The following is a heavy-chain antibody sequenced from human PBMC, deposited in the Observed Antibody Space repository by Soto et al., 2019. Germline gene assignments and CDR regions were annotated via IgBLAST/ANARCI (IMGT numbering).Heavy chain of an antibody. J-gene: IGHJ2*01. D-gene: IGHD3-10*01. CDR2: IRRETDGGTT. CDR3: TTRFGESHHINWYFDF. V-gene: IGHV3-15*07. CDR1: GFTFSNAW. Sequence: EVQLVESGGGLVKPGGALRLSCAGSGFTFSNAWMNWVRQAPGKGLEWVDRIRRETDGGTTDYAAPVKGRFSISRDDSKNTLYLQMSSLKTEDTAVYYCTTRFGESHHINWYFDFWGRGTLVTVSS.